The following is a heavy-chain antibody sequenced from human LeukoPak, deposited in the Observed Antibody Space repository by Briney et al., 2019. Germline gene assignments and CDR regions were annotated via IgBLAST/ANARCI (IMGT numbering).Heavy chain of an antibody. CDR2: IYSGGRT. V-gene: IGHV3-53*01. D-gene: IGHD3-10*01. J-gene: IGHJ4*02. CDR3: ARDLLGDGSGSYYMVATTDY. CDR1: GFTVSSNY. Sequence: GGSLRLSCVASGFTVSSNYMSWVRQAPGKGLEWVSLIYSGGRTYYVDSVKGRFTISRDNSKNTLYLQMNSLRAEDTAVYYCARDLLGDGSGSYYMVATTDYWGQGTLVTVSS.